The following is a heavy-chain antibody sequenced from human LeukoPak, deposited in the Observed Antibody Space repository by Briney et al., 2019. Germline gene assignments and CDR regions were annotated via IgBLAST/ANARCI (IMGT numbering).Heavy chain of an antibody. CDR1: GFTFNIYA. D-gene: IGHD2-15*01. Sequence: PGGSLRLSRAAPGFTFNIYAMSWVRQAPGKGLEWVSVITGSGGNTFYADSVKGRFTISRDNSKNTLYLQMNSLRVEDTAVYYCAKGAYCSGGNCYLGDLDYWGQGTLVTVSS. J-gene: IGHJ4*02. CDR3: AKGAYCSGGNCYLGDLDY. CDR2: ITGSGGNT. V-gene: IGHV3-23*01.